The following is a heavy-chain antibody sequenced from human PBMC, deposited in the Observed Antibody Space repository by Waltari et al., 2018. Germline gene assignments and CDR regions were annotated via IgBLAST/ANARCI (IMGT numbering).Heavy chain of an antibody. CDR3: ARIQLWFGEPEYFQH. Sequence: EVQLVESGGGLVQPGGSLRLSCAASGFTFSSYWMSWVRQAPGKGLEWVANRKQDGSEKYYVDSVKGRFTISRDNAKNSLYLQMNSLRAEDTAVYYCARIQLWFGEPEYFQHWGQGTLVTVSS. CDR1: GFTFSSYW. V-gene: IGHV3-7*01. J-gene: IGHJ1*01. D-gene: IGHD3-10*01. CDR2: RKQDGSEK.